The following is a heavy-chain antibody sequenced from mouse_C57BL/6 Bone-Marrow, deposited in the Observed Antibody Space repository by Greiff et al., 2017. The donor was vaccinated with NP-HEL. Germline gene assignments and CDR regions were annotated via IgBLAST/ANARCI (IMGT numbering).Heavy chain of an antibody. CDR2: ISYSGST. D-gene: IGHD2-2*01. Sequence: EVQGVESGPGLAKPSQTLSLTCSVTGYSITSDYWNWIRKFPGNKLEYMGYISYSGSTYYNPSLKSRISITRDTSKNQYYLQLNSVTTEDKATYYCARSPLWLRRNYYAMDYWGQGTSVTVSS. J-gene: IGHJ4*01. CDR1: GYSITSDY. CDR3: ARSPLWLRRNYYAMDY. V-gene: IGHV3-8*01.